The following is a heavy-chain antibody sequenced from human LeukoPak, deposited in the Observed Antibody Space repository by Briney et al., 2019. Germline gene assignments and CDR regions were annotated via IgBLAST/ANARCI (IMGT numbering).Heavy chain of an antibody. CDR2: ISSSGGST. V-gene: IGHV3-64D*06. CDR3: VKDGAIEVSRDYYGSGSYYPFDY. J-gene: IGHJ4*02. Sequence: GGSLRLSCSASGFTFSSYAMHWVRQAPGKGLEYVSAISSSGGSTYYADSVKGRFTISRDNSKNTLYLQMSSLRAENTAVYYCVKDGAIEVSRDYYGSGSYYPFDYWGQGTLVTVSS. CDR1: GFTFSSYA. D-gene: IGHD3-10*01.